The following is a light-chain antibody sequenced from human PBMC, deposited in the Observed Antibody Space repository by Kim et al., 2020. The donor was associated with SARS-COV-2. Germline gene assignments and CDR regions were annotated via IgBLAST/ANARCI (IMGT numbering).Light chain of an antibody. J-gene: IGKJ2*01. Sequence: LSPGEGATLSCRTSEIVNSAYFAWYQQRPGQAPRLLIYGASRRATGIPDRFSGSGSGTDFTLTISRLEPEDFAVYFCQQYGASLYTFGPGTKLEI. V-gene: IGKV3-20*01. CDR3: QQYGASLYT. CDR2: GAS. CDR1: EIVNSAY.